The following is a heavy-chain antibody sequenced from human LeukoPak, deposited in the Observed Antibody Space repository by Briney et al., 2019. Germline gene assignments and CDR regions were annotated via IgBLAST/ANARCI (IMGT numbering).Heavy chain of an antibody. CDR1: GFTVSSNY. Sequence: PGRSLRLSCAASGFTVSSNYMSWVRQAPGKGLEWVSVIYSGGSTYYADSVKGRFTISRDNSKNMLYLQMNSLRAEDTAVYYCARDGVRVAGTDTAMGTEYYYYGMDVWGQGTTVTVSS. CDR3: ARDGVRVAGTDTAMGTEYYYYGMDV. V-gene: IGHV3-53*01. J-gene: IGHJ6*02. CDR2: IYSGGST. D-gene: IGHD5-18*01.